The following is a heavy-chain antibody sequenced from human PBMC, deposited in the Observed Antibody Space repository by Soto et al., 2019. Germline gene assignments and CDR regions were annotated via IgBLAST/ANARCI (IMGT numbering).Heavy chain of an antibody. CDR1: GGSISSSSYY. J-gene: IGHJ4*02. CDR3: SRQGRTGALFDY. Sequence: QLQLQESGPGLVKPSETLSLTCSVSGGSISSSSYYWGWIRQPPGKGLEWIGSIYYSGSTYYNPSLKSRVTLSVDTSKNQFSLKLSSVTASDSAVYYCSRQGRTGALFDYWGQGTLVTVSS. CDR2: IYYSGST. V-gene: IGHV4-39*01. D-gene: IGHD1-26*01.